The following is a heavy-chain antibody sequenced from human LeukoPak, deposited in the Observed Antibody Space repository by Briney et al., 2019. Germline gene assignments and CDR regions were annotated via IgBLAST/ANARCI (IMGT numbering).Heavy chain of an antibody. V-gene: IGHV3-9*01. CDR2: ISWNSGSV. D-gene: IGHD3-10*01. Sequence: GRSLRLSCAASGFTFDDYAMHWVRQAPGKGLEWVSGISWNSGSVGYADSVKGRFTISRDNAKNSLYLQMNSLRAEDTALYYCAKGLLWFGESYYFDYWGQGTLVTVSS. CDR3: AKGLLWFGESYYFDY. CDR1: GFTFDDYA. J-gene: IGHJ4*02.